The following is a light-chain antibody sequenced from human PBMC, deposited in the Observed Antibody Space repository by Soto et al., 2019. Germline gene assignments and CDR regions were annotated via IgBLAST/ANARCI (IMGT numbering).Light chain of an antibody. CDR1: SSDVGGYNS. CDR2: EVS. Sequence: SALTQPASVSGSPGQSITISCTGTSSDVGGYNSVSWYQHHPGKAPKLMIYEVSNRPSGVSYRFSGSKSGNRASLTISGLQAEDDADYYCSSYTRNSTYVFGTGTKLTVL. CDR3: SSYTRNSTYV. J-gene: IGLJ1*01. V-gene: IGLV2-14*01.